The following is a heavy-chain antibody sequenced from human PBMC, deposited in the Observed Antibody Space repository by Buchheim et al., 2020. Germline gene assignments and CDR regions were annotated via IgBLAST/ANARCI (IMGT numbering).Heavy chain of an antibody. V-gene: IGHV4-39*07. D-gene: IGHD6-13*01. CDR3: ARVHSSSWYGHYYYGMDV. Sequence: QLQLQESGPGLVKPSETLSLTCTVSGGSISSSSYYWGWIRQPPGKGLEWIGSIYYSGSTYYNPSLKSRVTISVDTSKNQFSLKLSSVTAADTAVYYCARVHSSSWYGHYYYGMDVWGQGTT. J-gene: IGHJ6*02. CDR1: GGSISSSSYY. CDR2: IYYSGST.